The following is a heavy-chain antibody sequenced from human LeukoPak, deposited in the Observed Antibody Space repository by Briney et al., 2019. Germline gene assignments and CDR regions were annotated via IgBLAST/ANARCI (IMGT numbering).Heavy chain of an antibody. CDR2: VNPNSGGT. CDR3: ARDPGSSWPDYFDY. CDR1: GYTFTGYY. Sequence: PQASVKVSCKASGYTFTGYYMHWVRQAPGQGLEWMGWVNPNSGGTNYAQKFQGRVTMTRDTSISTAYMELSRLRSDDTAVYYCARDPGSSWPDYFDYWGQGTLVTVSS. J-gene: IGHJ4*02. V-gene: IGHV1-2*02. D-gene: IGHD6-13*01.